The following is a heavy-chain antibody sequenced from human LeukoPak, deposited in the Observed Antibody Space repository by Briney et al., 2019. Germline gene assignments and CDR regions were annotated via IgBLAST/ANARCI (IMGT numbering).Heavy chain of an antibody. V-gene: IGHV3-23*01. Sequence: PGGSLGLSCAASGFTFSSYAMSWVRQAPGKGLEWVSAISGSGGSTYYADSVKGRFTISRDNSKNTLYLQMNSLRAEDTAVYYCARANGMVRGVPLDAFDIWGQGTMVTVSS. J-gene: IGHJ3*02. CDR1: GFTFSSYA. CDR3: ARANGMVRGVPLDAFDI. D-gene: IGHD3-10*01. CDR2: ISGSGGST.